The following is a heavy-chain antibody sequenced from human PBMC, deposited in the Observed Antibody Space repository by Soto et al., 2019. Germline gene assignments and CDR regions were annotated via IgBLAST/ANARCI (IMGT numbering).Heavy chain of an antibody. D-gene: IGHD3-22*01. Sequence: QPGGSLRLSCSASGFTFSSYAMHWVRQAPGKGLEYVSAISSNGGSTYYADSVKGRFTISRDNSKNTLYLQMSSLRAEDTAVYYCVKGITMIVVGDAFDIWGQGTMVTVSS. V-gene: IGHV3-64D*08. CDR3: VKGITMIVVGDAFDI. CDR1: GFTFSSYA. CDR2: ISSNGGST. J-gene: IGHJ3*02.